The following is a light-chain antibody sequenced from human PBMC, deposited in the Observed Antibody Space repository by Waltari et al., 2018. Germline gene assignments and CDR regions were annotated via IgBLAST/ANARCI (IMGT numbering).Light chain of an antibody. J-gene: IGKJ3*01. CDR3: QHYDGSPYT. V-gene: IGKV3-20*01. CDR2: GSS. Sequence: EIVLTQSPGTLSLSPGERATLSCRASASVKGNYLVRYQQKPGQAPRVLIYGSSKRATGIPDRFSGSGSGRDFTLTISRLEPEDFAMYYCQHYDGSPYTFGPGTKLEIK. CDR1: ASVKGNY.